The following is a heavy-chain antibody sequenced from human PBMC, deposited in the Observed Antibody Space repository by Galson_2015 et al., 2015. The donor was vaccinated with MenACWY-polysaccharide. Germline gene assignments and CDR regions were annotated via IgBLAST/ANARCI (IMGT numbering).Heavy chain of an antibody. CDR3: ARRSLGSWYFDL. J-gene: IGHJ2*01. CDR1: GGSITGYY. CDR2: IHSSGST. D-gene: IGHD7-27*01. Sequence: SETLSLTCTVSGGSITGYYWSWIRQAAGKKLEWIGRIHSSGSTMNNPSLRSRVTLSVDTSKNQLSLTLNSVTAADTAIYHCARRSLGSWYFDLWGRGTLVTVSS. V-gene: IGHV4-4*07.